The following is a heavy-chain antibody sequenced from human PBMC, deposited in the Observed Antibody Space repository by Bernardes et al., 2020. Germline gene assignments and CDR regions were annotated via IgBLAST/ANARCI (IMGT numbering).Heavy chain of an antibody. CDR1: GFTFRSSA. CDR2: ISGSGGST. D-gene: IGHD4-4*01. V-gene: IGHV3-23*01. Sequence: GCSLILSCAASGFTFRSSAMSWVRQAPGKGLEWVSAISGSGGSTYYADSVKGRFTISRDNSKNTLYLQMNSLRAEDTAVYYCAKEAMTTVPKTHFDYWGQGTLVTVSS. CDR3: AKEAMTTVPKTHFDY. J-gene: IGHJ4*02.